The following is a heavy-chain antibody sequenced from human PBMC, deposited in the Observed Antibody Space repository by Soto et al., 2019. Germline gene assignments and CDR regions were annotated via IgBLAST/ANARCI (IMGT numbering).Heavy chain of an antibody. CDR1: GYTFTSYG. CDR3: ASDHQGVAVADANY. D-gene: IGHD6-19*01. J-gene: IGHJ4*02. V-gene: IGHV1-18*01. CDR2: ISAYSGNT. Sequence: QVQLVQSRAEVKKPGASVKVSCKASGYTFTSYGINWVRQAPGPGLQWMGWISAYSGNTNYAQNLQGRVTMTTDTSTNIAYMELRSLRSNDTAVSYCASDHQGVAVADANYCSQGTMVTVAS.